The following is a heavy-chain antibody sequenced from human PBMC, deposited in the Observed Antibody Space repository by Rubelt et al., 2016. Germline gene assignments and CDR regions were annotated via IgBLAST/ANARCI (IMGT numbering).Heavy chain of an antibody. CDR3: TSGNYVWFDY. CDR1: GGSISSNSW. D-gene: IGHD3-16*01. J-gene: IGHJ4*02. CDR2: VFHSGST. Sequence: QVQLQESGPGLVKPSGTLSLTCAVSGGSISSNSWWSWVRQPPGQGLEWIGEVFHSGSTNYNPSLKSRVTISVDKSESRFSRNLTSGTAADTALDFCTSGNYVWFDYWGQGILVIVSS. V-gene: IGHV4-4*02.